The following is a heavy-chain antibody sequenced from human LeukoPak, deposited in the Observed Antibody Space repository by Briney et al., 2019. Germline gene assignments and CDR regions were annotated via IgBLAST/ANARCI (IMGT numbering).Heavy chain of an antibody. D-gene: IGHD2-8*01. CDR2: INPGSGGT. V-gene: IGHV1-2*06. Sequence: GAAVKVSCKASGYTFTGYYIHWVRQAPGQGLEWMGRINPGSGGTNYAQKFQGRVAMTRDTSISTAYMELSRLRSDDTAVYYCARETRPNELGFDYWGQGTLVTVSS. CDR3: ARETRPNELGFDY. CDR1: GYTFTGYY. J-gene: IGHJ4*02.